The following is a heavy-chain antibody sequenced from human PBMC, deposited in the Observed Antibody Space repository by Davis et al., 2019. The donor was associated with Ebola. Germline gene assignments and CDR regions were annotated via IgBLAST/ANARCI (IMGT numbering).Heavy chain of an antibody. D-gene: IGHD5-12*01. CDR2: IRSEAFGGTI. CDR3: TREAGYGNIRWFDS. J-gene: IGHJ5*01. V-gene: IGHV3-49*02. CDR1: GFTFRSYS. Sequence: PGGSLRLSCAASGFTFRSYSMNWVRQAPGKGLEWVGFIRSEAFGGTIEYAASVKGRFSISRDDSESIAHLQMNSLKIEDTAVYYCTREAGYGNIRWFDSWGQGTLVTVSS.